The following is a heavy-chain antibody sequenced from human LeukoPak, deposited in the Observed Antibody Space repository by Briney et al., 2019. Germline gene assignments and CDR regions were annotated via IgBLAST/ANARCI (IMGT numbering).Heavy chain of an antibody. D-gene: IGHD1-26*01. V-gene: IGHV3-7*01. CDR1: GFTFSNSW. CDR2: IKPDGSAQ. CDR3: AKSSTDSGRYSDLDY. Sequence: GGSLRLSCAASGFTFSNSWMSWVRQAPGKGLEWVATIKPDGSAQYYVDSVKGRFTISRDNAKNTLYVQMNSLRAEDTAVYYCAKSSTDSGRYSDLDYWGPGTLVTVSS. J-gene: IGHJ4*02.